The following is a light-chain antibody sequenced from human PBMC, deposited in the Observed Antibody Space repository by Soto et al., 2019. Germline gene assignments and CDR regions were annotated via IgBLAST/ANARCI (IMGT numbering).Light chain of an antibody. Sequence: DIPMTQSPSSLSTSVGDRVTITCRASQSISSYLNWYQQKPGKAPKLLIYAASVLQSGVPSRFSGRGSGTDFTLTISSLQPEDFATYYCQQSYSTPRTFGQGTKLEIK. V-gene: IGKV1-39*01. CDR3: QQSYSTPRT. CDR2: AAS. CDR1: QSISSY. J-gene: IGKJ2*01.